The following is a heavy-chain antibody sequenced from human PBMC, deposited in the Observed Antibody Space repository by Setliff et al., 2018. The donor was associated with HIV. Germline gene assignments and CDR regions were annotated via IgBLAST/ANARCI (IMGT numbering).Heavy chain of an antibody. J-gene: IGHJ4*02. V-gene: IGHV1-3*01. CDR3: AREGLYGTGGLDF. Sequence: ASVKVSCKASGYTFTNYGIHWVRQAPGQRIEWMGWINAANGYTEYSQKNQGRVTISRDTTASTVYMEVNSLRSEDTAVYSCAREGLYGTGGLDFWGQGTLVTVSS. D-gene: IGHD3-10*01. CDR1: GYTFTNYG. CDR2: INAANGYT.